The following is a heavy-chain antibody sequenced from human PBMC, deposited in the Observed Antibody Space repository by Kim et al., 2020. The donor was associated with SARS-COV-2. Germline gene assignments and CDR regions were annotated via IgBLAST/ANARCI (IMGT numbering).Heavy chain of an antibody. Sequence: LKSRVTISVDTSKNQFSLKLSSVTAADPAVYYCARAPTIFGVVIDAFDIWGQGTMVTVSS. J-gene: IGHJ3*02. D-gene: IGHD3-3*01. CDR3: ARAPTIFGVVIDAFDI. V-gene: IGHV4-31*02.